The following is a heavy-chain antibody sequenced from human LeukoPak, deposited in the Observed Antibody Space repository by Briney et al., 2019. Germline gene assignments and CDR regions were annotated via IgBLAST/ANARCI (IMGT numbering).Heavy chain of an antibody. Sequence: SETLSLTCAVSGGSFSGYYWTWIRQPPGKGLEWIGEINHSGSANYNPSLKSRVTISLDTSKNQFSLKLSSVTAADTAVYYCARQLGGSGAFDIWGQGTMVTVSS. CDR3: ARQLGGSGAFDI. V-gene: IGHV4-34*01. J-gene: IGHJ3*02. CDR2: INHSGSA. CDR1: GGSFSGYY. D-gene: IGHD1-26*01.